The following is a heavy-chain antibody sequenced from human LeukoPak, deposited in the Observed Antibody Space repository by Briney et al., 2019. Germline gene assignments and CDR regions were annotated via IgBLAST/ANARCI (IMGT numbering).Heavy chain of an antibody. J-gene: IGHJ3*02. D-gene: IGHD3-22*01. CDR3: AREEGTYYYDSSLGGAAFDI. V-gene: IGHV1-46*03. CDR2: INPSGGST. CDR1: GYTFTSYY. Sequence: ASVKVSCKASGYTFTSYYMHWVRQAPGQGLEWMGIINPSGGSTSYAQKLQGRVTMTRDTSTSTVYMELSSLRSEDTAVCYCAREEGTYYYDSSLGGAAFDIWGQGTMVTVSS.